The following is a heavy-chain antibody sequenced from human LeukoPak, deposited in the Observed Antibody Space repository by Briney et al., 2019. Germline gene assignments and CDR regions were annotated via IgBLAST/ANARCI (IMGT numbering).Heavy chain of an antibody. V-gene: IGHV3-49*03. CDR3: STDYWRLGFDY. CDR1: GITFGDYG. CDR2: IRSKTYGGTT. Sequence: GGSLRLSCTASGITFGDYGESWFRQAPGKGLEWIGFIRSKTYGGTTEDAASVRGRFTLSRDDSKNIVYLEMNILRAEDTAVYYCSTDYWRLGFDYWGQGTLVTVSS. J-gene: IGHJ4*02. D-gene: IGHD1-1*01.